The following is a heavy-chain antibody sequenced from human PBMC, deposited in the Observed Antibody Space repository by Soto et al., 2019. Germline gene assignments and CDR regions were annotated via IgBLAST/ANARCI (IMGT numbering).Heavy chain of an antibody. D-gene: IGHD3-16*02. CDR2: IKSKTDDGTT. J-gene: IGHJ5*02. V-gene: IGHV3-15*01. CDR1: GFTFSNAW. CDR3: TTEKMITFGGVIVPNWFDP. Sequence: GGSLRLSCAASGFTFSNAWMSWVRQAPGKGLEWVGRIKSKTDDGTTDYAAPVKGRFTISRDDSRNTLYLQMNSLKTEDTAVYYSTTEKMITFGGVIVPNWFDPWGKGTLVTVSS.